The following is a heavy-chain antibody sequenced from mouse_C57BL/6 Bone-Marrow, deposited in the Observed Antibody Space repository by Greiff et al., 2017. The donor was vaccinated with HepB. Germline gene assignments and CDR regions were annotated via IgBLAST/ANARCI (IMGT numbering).Heavy chain of an antibody. CDR1: GFTFSSYG. Sequence: EVHLVESGGDLVKPGGSLKLSCAASGFTFSSYGMSWVRQTPDKRLEWVATISSGGSYTYYPDSVKGRFTISRDNAKNTLYLQMSSLKSEYTAMYYCARLGVITTVAYYFDYWGQGTTLTVSS. CDR2: ISSGGSYT. CDR3: ARLGVITTVAYYFDY. V-gene: IGHV5-6*01. J-gene: IGHJ2*01. D-gene: IGHD1-1*01.